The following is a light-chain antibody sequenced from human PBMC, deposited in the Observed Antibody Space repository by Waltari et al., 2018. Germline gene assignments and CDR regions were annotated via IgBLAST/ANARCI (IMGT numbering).Light chain of an antibody. J-gene: IGKJ5*01. CDR1: QNLNTF. Sequence: DIQMTQSPSTLSASVGDRVTITCRASQNLNTFLSWYQQKPRAVPNLLIYDASTLERGVPSRFSGSGSGTHFTLTISGLQPDDFATYYCQQYYDYPINFGQGTRL. CDR3: QQYYDYPIN. V-gene: IGKV1-5*01. CDR2: DAS.